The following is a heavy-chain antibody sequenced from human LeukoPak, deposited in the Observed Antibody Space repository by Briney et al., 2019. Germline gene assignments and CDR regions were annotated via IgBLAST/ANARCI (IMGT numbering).Heavy chain of an antibody. CDR1: GGSFSGYY. D-gene: IGHD3-10*01. CDR3: ARGYYYGSGSYHPY. Sequence: PSETLSLTCAVYGGSFSGYYWSWIRQPPGKGLDGFGEINHSGSTNYNPSLKSRVTISVDTSKNQFSLKLSSVTAADTAVYYCARGYYYGSGSYHPYWGQGTLVTVSS. CDR2: INHSGST. J-gene: IGHJ4*02. V-gene: IGHV4-34*01.